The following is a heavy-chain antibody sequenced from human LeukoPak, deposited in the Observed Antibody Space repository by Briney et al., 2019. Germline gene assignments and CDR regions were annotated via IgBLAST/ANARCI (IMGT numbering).Heavy chain of an antibody. D-gene: IGHD6-6*01. CDR3: ARERGSIAARDADAFDI. CDR1: GGSFSGYY. V-gene: IGHV4-59*01. Sequence: SETLSLTCAVYGGSFSGYYWSWIRQPPGKGLEWIGYIYYSGSTNYNPSLKSRVTISVDTSKNQFSLKLSSVTAADTAVYYCARERGSIAARDADAFDIWGQGTMVTVSS. CDR2: IYYSGST. J-gene: IGHJ3*02.